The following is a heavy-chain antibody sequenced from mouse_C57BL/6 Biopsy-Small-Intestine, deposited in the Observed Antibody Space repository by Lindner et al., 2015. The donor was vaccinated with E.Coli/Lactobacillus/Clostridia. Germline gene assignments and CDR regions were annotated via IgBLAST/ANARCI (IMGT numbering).Heavy chain of an antibody. D-gene: IGHD2-2*01. Sequence: VQLQESGPELVKPGASVKISCKASGYTFTDYNMHWVKQSHGKSLEWIGYSNPKNGGTTYNQKFKGKATLTVNKSSSTAYMEFRSLTSEDSAVYYCAGYGYDFDYWGQGTTLTVSS. J-gene: IGHJ2*01. CDR2: SNPKNGGT. V-gene: IGHV1-22*01. CDR3: AGYGYDFDY. CDR1: GYTFTDYN.